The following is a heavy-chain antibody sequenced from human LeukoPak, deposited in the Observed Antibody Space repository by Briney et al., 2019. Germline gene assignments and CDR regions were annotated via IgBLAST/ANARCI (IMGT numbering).Heavy chain of an antibody. CDR1: GFTFSSYA. J-gene: IGHJ4*02. V-gene: IGHV3-30*01. Sequence: GGSLRLSCAASGFTFSSYAMHWVRQAPGKGLEWVAVISYDGSNKYYADSVKGRFTISRDNSKNTLYLQMNSLRAEDTAVYYCARGSGYDYADYWGQGTLVTVSS. D-gene: IGHD5-12*01. CDR3: ARGSGYDYADY. CDR2: ISYDGSNK.